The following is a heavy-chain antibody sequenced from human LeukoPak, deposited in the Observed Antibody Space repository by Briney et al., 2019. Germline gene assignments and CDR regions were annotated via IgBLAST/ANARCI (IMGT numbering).Heavy chain of an antibody. CDR1: GGSISSYY. CDR2: IYYSGST. CDR3: ARGQFYHDSTGYGE. Sequence: SETLSLTCTVSGGSISSYYWCWIRQPPGKGLEWIGCIYYSGSTYYNPSLMSRVTMLVDTSKNQISLRLSSLSAADTAVYYCARGQFYHDSTGYGEWGQGALVTVSS. J-gene: IGHJ4*02. V-gene: IGHV4-59*08. D-gene: IGHD3-22*01.